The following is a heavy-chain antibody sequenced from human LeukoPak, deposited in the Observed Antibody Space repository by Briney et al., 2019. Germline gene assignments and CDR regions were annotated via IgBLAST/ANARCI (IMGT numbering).Heavy chain of an antibody. CDR2: IKSKTDGGTT. CDR1: GFNFNNAW. V-gene: IGHV3-15*01. J-gene: IGHJ4*02. Sequence: GGSLRLSCAASGFNFNNAWMSWVRQAPGKGLEWVGRIKSKTDGGTTDYAAPVKGRFTISRDDSKNTLYLQMNSLKTEDTAVYYCTTDHVDIVATMMGVDYWGQGTLVTVSS. CDR3: TTDHVDIVATMMGVDY. D-gene: IGHD5-12*01.